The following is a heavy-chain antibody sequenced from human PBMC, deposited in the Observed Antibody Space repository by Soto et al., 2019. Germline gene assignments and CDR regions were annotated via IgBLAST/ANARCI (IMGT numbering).Heavy chain of an antibody. Sequence: QVQLVQSGAEVKKPGASVKVSCKASGYTFTSYGISWVRQAPGQGLEWMGWISAYNGNTNYAQKLQGRVTMTTDTSTSTAYMELRSLRSDDTAVYYCASPGGDCSSTSCHDAFDIWGQGTMVTVSS. J-gene: IGHJ3*02. CDR3: ASPGGDCSSTSCHDAFDI. CDR2: ISAYNGNT. CDR1: GYTFTSYG. V-gene: IGHV1-18*01. D-gene: IGHD2-2*01.